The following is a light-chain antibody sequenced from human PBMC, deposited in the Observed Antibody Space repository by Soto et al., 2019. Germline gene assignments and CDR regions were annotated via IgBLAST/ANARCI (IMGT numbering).Light chain of an antibody. J-gene: IGKJ1*01. V-gene: IGKV4-1*01. Sequence: DIVRTPTHTSLSVSLCERATINFESTQTIFYNFNHKNCLAWYQQRPGQPPRLLMYWASTRAYGVPDRFSGSGSGTDFTLTISSLQAEDVAVYSCHQYFTSPQTFGQGTKVDIK. CDR2: WAS. CDR3: HQYFTSPQT. CDR1: QTIFYNFNHKNC.